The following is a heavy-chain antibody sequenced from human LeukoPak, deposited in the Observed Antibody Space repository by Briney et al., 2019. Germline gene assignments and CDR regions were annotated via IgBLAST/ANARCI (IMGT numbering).Heavy chain of an antibody. V-gene: IGHV4-34*01. CDR1: GGSFSGYY. CDR3: ARALMTLVRGVPRTTWFHP. Sequence: SETLSLTCAVFGGSFSGYYWTWVRQAPGKGLEWIGEINESGTTNYNASLNNRVAISVATSKNQFSLKLTSLTAADTAVFYCARALMTLVRGVPRTTWFHPWGQGTLVTVSS. D-gene: IGHD3-10*01. CDR2: INESGTT. J-gene: IGHJ5*02.